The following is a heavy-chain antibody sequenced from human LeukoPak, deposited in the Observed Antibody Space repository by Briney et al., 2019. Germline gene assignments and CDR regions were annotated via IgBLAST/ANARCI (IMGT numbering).Heavy chain of an antibody. V-gene: IGHV1-18*01. Sequence: ASVKVFCKASGYTFTSYGISWVRQAPGQGLEWMGWISAYNGNTNYAQKLQGRVTMTTDTSTSTAYMELRSLRSDDTAVYYCARATMVRGVITEFDYWGQGTLVTVSS. CDR3: ARATMVRGVITEFDY. CDR1: GYTFTSYG. J-gene: IGHJ4*02. D-gene: IGHD3-10*01. CDR2: ISAYNGNT.